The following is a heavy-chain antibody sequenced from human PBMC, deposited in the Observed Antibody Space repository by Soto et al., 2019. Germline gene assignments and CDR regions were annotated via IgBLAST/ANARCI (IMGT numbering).Heavy chain of an antibody. D-gene: IGHD6-19*01. CDR1: GFAFDTYD. CDR2: ISGSGGST. CDR3: ANVLRRLAVADDY. V-gene: IGHV3-23*01. J-gene: IGHJ4*02. Sequence: GGSLRLSCAASGFAFDTYDMSWVRQAPGKGLEWVSSISGSGGSTYYADSVKGRFTVSRDNSENTMYLQMTGLRAEDTAIYYCANVLRRLAVADDYWGQGTLVTVSS.